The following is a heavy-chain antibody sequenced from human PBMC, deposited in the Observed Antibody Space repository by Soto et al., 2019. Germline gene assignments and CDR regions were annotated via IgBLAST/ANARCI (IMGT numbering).Heavy chain of an antibody. D-gene: IGHD3-3*01. CDR3: AIDPGFGVVIIPGWFDP. CDR1: GYTFTRNG. CDR2: ISAYNGDT. Sequence: QVQLVQSGAEVKKPGASVKVSCKTSGYTFTRNGISWVRQAPGQGLEWMGWISAYNGDTNYAQKLQGRVIMTTDTSTSTAYMELRSLRSDDTAVYYCAIDPGFGVVIIPGWFDPWGQGTLVTGSS. J-gene: IGHJ5*02. V-gene: IGHV1-18*01.